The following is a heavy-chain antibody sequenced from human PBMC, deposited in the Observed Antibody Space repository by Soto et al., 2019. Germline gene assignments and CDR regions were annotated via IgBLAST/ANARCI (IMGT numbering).Heavy chain of an antibody. CDR1: GGSFNNYA. V-gene: IGHV1-69*01. J-gene: IGHJ6*02. Sequence: QVHLVQSGAEVKKPGSSVKVSCKTSGGSFNNYAVSWVRQAPGQGLEWMGGIIPNFDTPNYAQKFQDRVNIIADESTSTVYMELRSIRSNDTAVYYCAVAMVREILIFESSGMHVWGQGTTVIVSS. D-gene: IGHD3-10*01. CDR2: IIPNFDTP. CDR3: AVAMVREILIFESSGMHV.